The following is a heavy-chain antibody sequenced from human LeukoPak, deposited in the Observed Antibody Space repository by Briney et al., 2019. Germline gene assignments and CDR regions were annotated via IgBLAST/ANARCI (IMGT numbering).Heavy chain of an antibody. J-gene: IGHJ3*02. CDR2: IYHSGST. CDR1: GYSISSGYY. D-gene: IGHD3-16*01. CDR3: ARQGGGAFDI. V-gene: IGHV4-38-2*01. Sequence: SETLSLTXAVPGYSISSGYYWGWFRQPPGKRLEWIGSIYHSGSTYYNPSLKSRVTISVDTSKNQFSLKLSSVTAADTAVYYCARQGGGAFDIWGQGTMVTVSS.